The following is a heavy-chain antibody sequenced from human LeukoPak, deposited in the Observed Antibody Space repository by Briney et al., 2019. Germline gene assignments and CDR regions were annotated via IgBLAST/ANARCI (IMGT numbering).Heavy chain of an antibody. CDR2: IYYSGST. J-gene: IGHJ3*02. Sequence: PSETLSLTCTVSGGSISSHYWSWIRQPPGKGLEWIGYIYYSGSTNYNPSLKSRVTISVDTSKNQFSLKLTSVTAADTAVYYCARWVVVDRSTDAFDIWGQGTMVTVSS. CDR3: ARWVVVDRSTDAFDI. V-gene: IGHV4-59*11. D-gene: IGHD2-21*01. CDR1: GGSISSHY.